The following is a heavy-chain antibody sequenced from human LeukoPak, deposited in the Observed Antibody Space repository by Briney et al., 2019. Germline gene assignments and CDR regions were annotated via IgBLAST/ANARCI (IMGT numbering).Heavy chain of an antibody. J-gene: IGHJ6*02. CDR2: INPNSGGT. CDR3: ARSWGAVDTATVGSAYYYYGMDV. D-gene: IGHD5-18*01. V-gene: IGHV1-2*06. CDR1: GYTFTGYY. Sequence: ASVNVSCKASGYTFTGYYMHWVRQAPGQGLEWMGRINPNSGGTNYAQKFQGRVTMTRDTSISTAYMELSRLRSDDTAVYYCARSWGAVDTATVGSAYYYYGMDVWGQGTTVTVSS.